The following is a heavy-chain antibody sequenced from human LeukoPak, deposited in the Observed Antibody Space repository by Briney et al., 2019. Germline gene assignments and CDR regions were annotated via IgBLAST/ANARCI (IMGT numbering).Heavy chain of an antibody. V-gene: IGHV4-59*12. Sequence: PSETLSLTCTVSGGSISSYYWSWIRQPPGKGLEWIGYIYYSGSTNYNPSLKSRVTVSVDKSKNQFSLKLTSVTAADTAVYYCARRYCSGGTCYPFDYWGQGTQVTVSS. D-gene: IGHD2-15*01. J-gene: IGHJ4*02. CDR1: GGSISSYY. CDR3: ARRYCSGGTCYPFDY. CDR2: IYYSGST.